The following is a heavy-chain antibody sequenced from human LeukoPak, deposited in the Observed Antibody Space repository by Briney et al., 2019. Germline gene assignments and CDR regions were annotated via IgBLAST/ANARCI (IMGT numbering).Heavy chain of an antibody. Sequence: GGSLRLSRAASGFTFRNYAMTWVRQAPGEGLDWVSSINGNGRATYYADSVRGRFTISRDNSKNTLYLQMNSLRAEDTAVFYCAKGGAYYDFIFDPWGQGTLVTVSS. CDR3: AKGGAYYDFIFDP. CDR1: GFTFRNYA. V-gene: IGHV3-23*01. J-gene: IGHJ5*02. CDR2: INGNGRAT. D-gene: IGHD3-3*01.